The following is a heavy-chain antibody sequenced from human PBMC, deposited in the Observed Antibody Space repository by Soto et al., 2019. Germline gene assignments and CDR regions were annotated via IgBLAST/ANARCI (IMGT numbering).Heavy chain of an antibody. CDR2: IKQDGSAK. CDR1: GFIFSNYF. CDR3: ASDRESNWYPNHDN. J-gene: IGHJ4*02. V-gene: IGHV3-7*03. Sequence: EVQLVESGGGLVQPGGSLRLSCAASGFIFSNYFMSWVRQAPGKGLEWVANIKQDGSAKYYVDSVKGRFTISRDNAKNSPCLQRDSLRAEDTAIHYCASDRESNWYPNHDNWGQGTLVTVSS. D-gene: IGHD6-13*01.